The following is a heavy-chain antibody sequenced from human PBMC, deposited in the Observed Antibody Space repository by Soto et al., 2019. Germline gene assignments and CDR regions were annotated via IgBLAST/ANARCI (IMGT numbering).Heavy chain of an antibody. D-gene: IGHD3-3*01. CDR1: GYTFTSYD. Sequence: ASVKVSCKASGYTFTSYDINWVRQATGQGLEWMGWMNPNSGNTGYAQKFQGRVTMTRNTSISTAYMELSSLRSEDTAVYYCARSVLRFLEWFEPDSGAFDIWGQGTMVTVSS. V-gene: IGHV1-8*01. J-gene: IGHJ3*02. CDR3: ARSVLRFLEWFEPDSGAFDI. CDR2: MNPNSGNT.